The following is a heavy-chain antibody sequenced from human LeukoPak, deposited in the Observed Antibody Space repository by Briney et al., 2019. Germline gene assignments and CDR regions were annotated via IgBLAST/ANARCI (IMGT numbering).Heavy chain of an antibody. CDR2: ISSSSSYI. V-gene: IGHV3-21*01. CDR3: AREEYYYDSSGYYSRLGDAFDI. CDR1: GFTISSYS. D-gene: IGHD3-22*01. J-gene: IGHJ3*02. Sequence: PGGSLRLSCAASGFTISSYSMNWVRQAPGKGLEWVSSISSSSSYIYYADSVKGRFTISRDNAKNSLYLQMNSLRAEDTAVYYCAREEYYYDSSGYYSRLGDAFDIWGQGTMVTVSS.